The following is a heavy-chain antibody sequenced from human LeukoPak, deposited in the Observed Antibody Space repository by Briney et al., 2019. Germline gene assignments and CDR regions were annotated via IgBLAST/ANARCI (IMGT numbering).Heavy chain of an antibody. CDR2: ISSSGSFI. CDR1: GFTFSSYW. J-gene: IGHJ4*02. V-gene: IGHV3-11*04. D-gene: IGHD3-22*01. CDR3: AREPYYDSSGYSPDY. Sequence: GGSLRLSCAASGFTFSSYWMSWIRQAPGKGLEWVSYISSSGSFIYYADSVKGRFTISRDNAKNSLYLHMNSLRAEDTALYYCAREPYYDSSGYSPDYWGRGTLVTVSS.